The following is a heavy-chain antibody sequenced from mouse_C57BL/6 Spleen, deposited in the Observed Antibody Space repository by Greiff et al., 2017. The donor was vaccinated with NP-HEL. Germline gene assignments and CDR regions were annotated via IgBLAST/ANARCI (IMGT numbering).Heavy chain of an antibody. CDR2: ISYDGSN. J-gene: IGHJ2*01. V-gene: IGHV3-6*01. CDR3: ARVRPFYYFDY. CDR1: GYSITSGYY. Sequence: EVQLQESGPGLVKPSQSLSLTCSVTGYSITSGYYWNWIRQFPGNKLEWMGYISYDGSNNYNPSLKNRISITRDTSKNQFFLKLNSVTTEDTATYYCARVRPFYYFDYWGQGTTLTVSS.